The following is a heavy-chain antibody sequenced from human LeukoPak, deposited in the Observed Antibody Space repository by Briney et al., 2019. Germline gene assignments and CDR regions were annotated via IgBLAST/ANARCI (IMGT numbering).Heavy chain of an antibody. V-gene: IGHV4-39*07. D-gene: IGHD6-13*01. CDR1: GGSISSSSYY. CDR3: ARDLPKTLIAAPGLGY. J-gene: IGHJ4*02. CDR2: IYYSGTT. Sequence: SETLSLTCIVSGGSISSSSYYWGWIRQPPGKGLQWIGSIYYSGTTYYNPSLRSRVTISVDTSKNQFSLKLNSVTAADTAVYYCARDLPKTLIAAPGLGYWGQGTLVTVSS.